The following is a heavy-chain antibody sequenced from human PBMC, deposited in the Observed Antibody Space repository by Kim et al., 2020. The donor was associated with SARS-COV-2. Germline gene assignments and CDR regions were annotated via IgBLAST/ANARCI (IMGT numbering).Heavy chain of an antibody. CDR2: IYYSGST. CDR1: GGSISSGGYY. CDR3: AGGITIFGVVNCMDV. V-gene: IGHV4-31*03. Sequence: SETLSLTCTVSGGSISSGGYYWSWIRQHPGKGLEWIGYIYYSGSTYYNPSLKSRVTISVDTSKNQFSLKLSSVTAADTAVYYCAGGITIFGVVNCMDVWGQGTTVTVSS. J-gene: IGHJ6*02. D-gene: IGHD3-3*01.